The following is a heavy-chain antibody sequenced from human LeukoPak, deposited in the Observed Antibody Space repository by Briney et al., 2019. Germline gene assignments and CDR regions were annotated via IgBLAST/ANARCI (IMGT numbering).Heavy chain of an antibody. CDR1: GGSISSYY. CDR2: IYSGGST. J-gene: IGHJ4*02. V-gene: IGHV3-53*01. Sequence: PSETLSLTYTVSGGSISSYYMSWVRQAPGKGLEWVSVIYSGGSTYYADSVKGRFTISRDNSKNTLYLQMNSLRAEDTAVYYCAREGGAGGTIDYWGQGTLVTVSS. D-gene: IGHD2-8*01. CDR3: AREGGAGGTIDY.